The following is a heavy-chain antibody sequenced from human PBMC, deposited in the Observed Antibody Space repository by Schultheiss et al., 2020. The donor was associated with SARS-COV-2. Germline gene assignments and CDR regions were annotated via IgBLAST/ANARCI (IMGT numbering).Heavy chain of an antibody. CDR3: ARHAVEGGYDFCWFDL. J-gene: IGHJ5*02. Sequence: SETLSLTCTVSGGSISSYYWSWIRQPPGKGLEWIGYIYYSGSTNYNPSLKSRVTVSVDTSKNQFSLKLSSVTAADTAVYYCARHAVEGGYDFCWFDLWGQGTLVTVSS. D-gene: IGHD3-3*01. CDR1: GGSISSYY. V-gene: IGHV4-59*08. CDR2: IYYSGST.